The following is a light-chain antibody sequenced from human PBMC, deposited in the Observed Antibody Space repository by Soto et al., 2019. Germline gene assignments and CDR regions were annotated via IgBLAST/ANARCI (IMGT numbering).Light chain of an antibody. V-gene: IGKV3-20*01. CDR2: GAS. Sequence: EIVLTQSPGTLSLSLGERATLSCRASQSVSSSHLAWYQQKPGQAPRLLIYGASSRATGIPDRFSGSGSGTDFTLTISRLEPEDFAVYYCQQYGSSPLFTFGPGTKVDIK. CDR3: QQYGSSPLFT. J-gene: IGKJ3*01. CDR1: QSVSSSH.